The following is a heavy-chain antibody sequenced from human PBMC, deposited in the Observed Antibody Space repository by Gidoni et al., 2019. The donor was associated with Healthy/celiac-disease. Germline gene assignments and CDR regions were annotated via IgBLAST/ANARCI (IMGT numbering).Heavy chain of an antibody. CDR2: ISGSGGST. CDR3: AKDGRYCSGGSCPGLDY. Sequence: EVQLLESGGGLVQPGGPLRLSCAASGFTVSSTAMSWVRHAPGKGLEWVSAISGSGGSTYYADSVKGRFTSSRDNSKNTLYLQMNSLRAEDTAVYYCAKDGRYCSGGSCPGLDYWGQGTLVTVSS. V-gene: IGHV3-23*01. J-gene: IGHJ4*02. D-gene: IGHD2-15*01. CDR1: GFTVSSTA.